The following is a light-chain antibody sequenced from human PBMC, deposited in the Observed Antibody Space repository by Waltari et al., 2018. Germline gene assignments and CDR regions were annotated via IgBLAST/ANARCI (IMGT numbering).Light chain of an antibody. CDR1: QRISSY. CDR2: GAS. CDR3: QQRYSIPNT. Sequence: DIQMTQSPSSLSASVGDRVTISCRASQRISSYLNWYQQIPGKAPKLLIYGASSLQSGVPSRFTGSGSGTDFTLTISSLQFEDFATYYCQQRYSIPNTFGQGTKLEI. V-gene: IGKV1-39*01. J-gene: IGKJ2*01.